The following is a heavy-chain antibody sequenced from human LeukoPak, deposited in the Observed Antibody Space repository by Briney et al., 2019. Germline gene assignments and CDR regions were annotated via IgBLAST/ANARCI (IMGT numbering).Heavy chain of an antibody. CDR3: ATSTDYSSSSGLDY. CDR1: GGTFSSYA. V-gene: IGHV1-69*13. Sequence: SVKVSCKASGGTFSSYAISWVRQAPGQGLEWMGGIIPIFGTANYAQKFQGRVTITADESTSTAYMELSSLRSEDTAVYYCATSTDYSSSSGLDYWGQGTLVTVSS. J-gene: IGHJ4*02. CDR2: IIPIFGTA. D-gene: IGHD6-6*01.